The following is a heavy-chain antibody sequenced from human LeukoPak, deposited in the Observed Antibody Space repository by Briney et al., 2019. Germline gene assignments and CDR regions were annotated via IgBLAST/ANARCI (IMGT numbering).Heavy chain of an antibody. J-gene: IGHJ4*02. CDR1: GFTFGTYP. V-gene: IGHV3-30*04. D-gene: IGHD3-3*01. CDR3: ARDVFGSVDY. CDR2: SSHDGTIR. Sequence: GNSLRLSCAASGFTFGTYPIHWVRQAPGKGLEWVSLSSHDGTIRYADSVKGRFTISRDNSKNTLYLQMNSLRAEDTAVYYCARDVFGSVDYWGQGXLVTVSS.